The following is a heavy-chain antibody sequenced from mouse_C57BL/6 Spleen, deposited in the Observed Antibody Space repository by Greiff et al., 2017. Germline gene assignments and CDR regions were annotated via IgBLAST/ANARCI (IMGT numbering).Heavy chain of an antibody. CDR1: GYTFTSYW. CDR2: LDPSDSYT. D-gene: IGHD2-5*01. J-gene: IGHJ1*03. V-gene: IGHV1-59*01. CDR3: AIYSNYDWYFDG. Sequence: QVQLQQPGAELVRPGTSVKLSCKASGYTFTSYWMHWVKQRPGQGLAWIGVLDPSDSYTNYNQKFKGKATLPVDTSSSTAYMQLSSLTSEDSAVYYCAIYSNYDWYFDGWGTGTTVTVAS.